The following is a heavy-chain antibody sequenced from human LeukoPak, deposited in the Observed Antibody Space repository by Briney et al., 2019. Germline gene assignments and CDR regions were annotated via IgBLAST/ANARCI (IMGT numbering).Heavy chain of an antibody. CDR3: ARDSYCSSTSCLFFDY. J-gene: IGHJ4*02. CDR2: IIPIFGTA. V-gene: IGHV1-69*06. CDR1: GGTFSSYA. D-gene: IGHD2-2*01. Sequence: GASVKVSCKASGGTFSSYAISWVRQAPGQGLEWMGGIIPIFGTANYAQKFQGRVTITADKSTSTAYMELSSLRSEDTAVYYCARDSYCSSTSCLFFDYWGQGTLVTVSS.